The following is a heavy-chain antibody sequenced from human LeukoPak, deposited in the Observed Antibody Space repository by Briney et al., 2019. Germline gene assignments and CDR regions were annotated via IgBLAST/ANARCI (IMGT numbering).Heavy chain of an antibody. Sequence: PSETLSLTCAVYGGSFSGYYWSWIRQPPGKGLEWMGEINHSGSTNYNPSPKSRVTISVDTSKHQFSLKLSSVTAADTAVYYCARGLELLSNYYYHYMDVWGKGTTVTVSS. CDR3: ARGLELLSNYYYHYMDV. V-gene: IGHV4-34*01. CDR1: GGSFSGYY. J-gene: IGHJ6*03. CDR2: INHSGST. D-gene: IGHD1-7*01.